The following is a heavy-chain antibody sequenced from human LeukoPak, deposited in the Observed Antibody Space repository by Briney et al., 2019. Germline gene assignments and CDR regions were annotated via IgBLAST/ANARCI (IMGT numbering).Heavy chain of an antibody. Sequence: PSETLSLTCAVYGGSFSGYYWSWIRQPPGKGLEWIGEINHSGSTNYSPSLKSRVTISVDTSKNQFSLKLSSVTAADTAVYYCARFGGSYYSRAFDIWGQGTMVTVSS. CDR1: GGSFSGYY. D-gene: IGHD1-26*01. J-gene: IGHJ3*02. CDR2: INHSGST. CDR3: ARFGGSYYSRAFDI. V-gene: IGHV4-34*01.